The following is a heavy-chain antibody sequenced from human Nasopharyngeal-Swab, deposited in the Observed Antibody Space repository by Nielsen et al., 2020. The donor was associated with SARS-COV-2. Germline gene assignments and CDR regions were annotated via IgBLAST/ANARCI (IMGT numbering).Heavy chain of an antibody. CDR1: GYIFTSYD. CDR2: IGAYNGNT. D-gene: IGHD3-3*01. Sequence: ASVKVSCKASGYIFTSYDISWVRHARGQGLEWMGSIGAYNGNTNYAQKFQDRVPMTTDTSTSTVYMELRSLRSDDTAVYYCARHGVAEDYWGQGTLVTVSS. J-gene: IGHJ4*02. V-gene: IGHV1-18*01. CDR3: ARHGVAEDY.